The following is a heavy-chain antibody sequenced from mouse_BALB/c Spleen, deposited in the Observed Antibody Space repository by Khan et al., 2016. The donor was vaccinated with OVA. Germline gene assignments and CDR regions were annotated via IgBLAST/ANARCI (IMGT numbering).Heavy chain of an antibody. CDR2: VSTGGSYT. J-gene: IGHJ3*01. CDR3: TRLAYYYDSEGFAY. D-gene: IGHD1-1*01. CDR1: GFTFSTYG. Sequence: EVALVESGGDLVKPGGSLKLSCAASGFTFSTYGMSWVRQAPDKRLEWVATVSTGGSYTYYPDSVKGRFPISRDNAKNTLYLQMSGLRSEDTAMFYCTRLAYYYDSEGFAYWGQGTLVTVSA. V-gene: IGHV5-6*01.